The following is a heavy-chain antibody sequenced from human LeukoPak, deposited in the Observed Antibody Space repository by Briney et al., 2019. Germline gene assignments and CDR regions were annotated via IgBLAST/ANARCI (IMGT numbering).Heavy chain of an antibody. Sequence: GGSLRLSCAASGFTFSSYAMHWVRQAPGKGLEWVAVISYDGSNKYYADSVKGRFTISRDNSKNTLYLQMNSLRAEDTAVYYCAKSSGNYYDNAFDIWGQGTMVTVSS. CDR2: ISYDGSNK. J-gene: IGHJ3*02. D-gene: IGHD3-22*01. CDR1: GFTFSSYA. CDR3: AKSSGNYYDNAFDI. V-gene: IGHV3-30*18.